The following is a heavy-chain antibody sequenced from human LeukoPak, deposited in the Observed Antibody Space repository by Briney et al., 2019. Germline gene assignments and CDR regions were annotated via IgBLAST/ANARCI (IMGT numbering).Heavy chain of an antibody. V-gene: IGHV1-69*05. CDR2: IIPIFGTA. CDR3: ARSTVLRYFDYFDP. CDR1: GGTFRSFS. J-gene: IGHJ5*02. D-gene: IGHD3-9*01. Sequence: SVTVSCKASGGTFRSFSISWVRQAPGQGLEWMGGIIPIFGTANYAQKFQGRVTITTDESTSTAYMELSSLRSEDTAVYYCARSTVLRYFDYFDPWGQGTLVTVSS.